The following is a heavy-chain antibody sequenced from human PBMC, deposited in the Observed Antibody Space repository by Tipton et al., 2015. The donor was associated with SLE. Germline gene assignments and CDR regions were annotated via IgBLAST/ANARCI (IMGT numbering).Heavy chain of an antibody. Sequence: GSLRLSCAASGFTFSSYSMNWIRQAPGKGLEWVSYISSSSSYTNYADSVKGRFTISRDNAKNSLYLQMNSLRAEDTAVYYCARIRSGYSSGWPTDYWGQGTLVTVSS. J-gene: IGHJ4*01. V-gene: IGHV3-21*05. CDR2: ISSSSSYT. CDR3: ARIRSGYSSGWPTDY. CDR1: GFTFSSYS. D-gene: IGHD6-19*01.